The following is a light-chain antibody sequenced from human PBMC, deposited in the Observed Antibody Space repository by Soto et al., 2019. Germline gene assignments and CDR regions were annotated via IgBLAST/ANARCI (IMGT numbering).Light chain of an antibody. J-gene: IGLJ3*02. Sequence: QSVLTQSPSASASLGASVKLTCTLSSGHSSYAIAWHQQQPEKGPRYLMKLNSDGSHSKGDGIPHRFSGSSSGAERYLTISSLHSEDEADYYCQTWGTGIQVFGGGTKLTVL. CDR3: QTWGTGIQV. CDR2: LNSDGSH. V-gene: IGLV4-69*01. CDR1: SGHSSYA.